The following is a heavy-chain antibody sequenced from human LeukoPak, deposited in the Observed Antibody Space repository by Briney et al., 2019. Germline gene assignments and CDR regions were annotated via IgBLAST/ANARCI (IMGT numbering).Heavy chain of an antibody. Sequence: SQTLSLTCAVSGGSISSGGYSWSWIRQPPGKGLEWIGYIYHSGSTYYNPSLKSRVTISVDRSKNQFSLKLSSVTAADTAVYYCARVFYDSTFDYWGRGTLVTVSS. CDR3: ARVFYDSTFDY. D-gene: IGHD5/OR15-5a*01. CDR2: IYHSGST. J-gene: IGHJ4*02. V-gene: IGHV4-30-2*01. CDR1: GGSISSGGYS.